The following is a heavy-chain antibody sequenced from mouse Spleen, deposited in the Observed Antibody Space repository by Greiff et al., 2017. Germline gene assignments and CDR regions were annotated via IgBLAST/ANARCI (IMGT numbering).Heavy chain of an antibody. V-gene: IGHV2-2*02. D-gene: IGHD2-2*01. CDR3: ARMGGYDSWFAY. CDR2: IWSGGST. J-gene: IGHJ3*01. CDR1: GFSLTSYG. Sequence: QVQLKQSGPGLVQPSQSLSITCTVSGFSLTSYGVHWVRQSPGKGLEWLGVIWSGGSTDYNAAFISRLSISKDNSKSQVFFKMNSLQANDTAIYYCARMGGYDSWFAYWGQGTLVTVSA.